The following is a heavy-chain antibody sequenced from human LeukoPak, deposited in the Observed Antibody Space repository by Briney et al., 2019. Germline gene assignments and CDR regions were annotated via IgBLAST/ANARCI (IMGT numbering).Heavy chain of an antibody. CDR2: IYYSGST. Sequence: GSLRLSCAVSGITFNNAWMSWIRQPPGKGLEWIGSIYYSGSTYYNPSLKSRVTISVDTSKNQFSLKLSSVTAADTAVYYCARLRAAAGSGFDYWGQGTLVTVSS. CDR3: ARLRAAAGSGFDY. D-gene: IGHD6-13*01. V-gene: IGHV4-39*01. CDR1: GITFNNAW. J-gene: IGHJ4*02.